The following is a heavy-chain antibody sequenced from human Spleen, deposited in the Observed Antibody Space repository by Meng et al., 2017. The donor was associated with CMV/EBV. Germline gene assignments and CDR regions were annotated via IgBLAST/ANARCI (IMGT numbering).Heavy chain of an antibody. CDR2: INHSGST. V-gene: IGHV4-30-4*08. CDR1: GGSISSGDYY. Sequence: QLPLQESGPGLVKPSQTLSFTCTVSGGSISSGDYYWSWIRQPPGKGLEWIGEINHSGSTNYNPSLKSRVTMSVDTSKNQFSLKLSSVTAADTAVYYCASGSPGAHDYWGQGTLVTVSS. CDR3: ASGSPGAHDY. J-gene: IGHJ4*02. D-gene: IGHD1-26*01.